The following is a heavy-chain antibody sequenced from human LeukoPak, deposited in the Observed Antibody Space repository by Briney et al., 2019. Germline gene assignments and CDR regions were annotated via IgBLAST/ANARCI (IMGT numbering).Heavy chain of an antibody. CDR1: GFHYISYW. D-gene: IGHD6-13*01. CDR3: ARFIASPGPDAFDI. CDR2: IDRDGSVK. Sequence: GGSLRLSCAASGFHYISYWMTWVRRAPGKGLEWVANIDRDGSVKYYVDSVKGRFTISRDSARNSVYLQMNSLRADETAVYFCARFIASPGPDAFDIWGQGTLVTVSS. V-gene: IGHV3-7*01. J-gene: IGHJ3*02.